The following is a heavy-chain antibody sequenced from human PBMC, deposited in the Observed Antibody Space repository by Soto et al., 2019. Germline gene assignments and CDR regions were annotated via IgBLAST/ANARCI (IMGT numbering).Heavy chain of an antibody. CDR2: IYPSDSDT. CDR1: GYNFTSHW. CDR3: ARRAGWFGENYGMDV. Sequence: PGESLKISCKASGYNFTSHWIGWVRQMPGKGLEWMGIIYPSDSDTRYSPSFQGHVTISADKSISTAYLQWSSLKASDTAMYYCARRAGWFGENYGMDVWGQGTTVTVSS. V-gene: IGHV5-51*01. J-gene: IGHJ6*02. D-gene: IGHD3-10*01.